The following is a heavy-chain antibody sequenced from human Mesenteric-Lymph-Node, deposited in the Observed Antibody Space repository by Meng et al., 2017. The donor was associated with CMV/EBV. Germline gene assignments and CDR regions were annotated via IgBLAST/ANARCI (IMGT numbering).Heavy chain of an antibody. Sequence: GESLKISCAASGFTFSSYAMHWVRQAPGKGLEWVAVISYDGSNKYYADSVKGRFTISRDNFKNTLYLQMNSLRAEDTAVYYCAKSQREDDYYYYYGMDVWGQGTTVTVSS. V-gene: IGHV3-30*04. CDR1: GFTFSSYA. D-gene: IGHD1-26*01. CDR3: AKSQREDDYYYYYGMDV. CDR2: ISYDGSNK. J-gene: IGHJ6*02.